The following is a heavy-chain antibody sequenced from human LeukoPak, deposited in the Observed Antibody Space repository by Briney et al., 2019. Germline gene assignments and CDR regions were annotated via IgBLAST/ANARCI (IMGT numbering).Heavy chain of an antibody. V-gene: IGHV3-30*04. Sequence: GGSLRLSCAASGFTFNSYARKWVRQAPGKGLEWLAVVLSDGSDQYYGDSVQGRFTVSRDNSKNTLYLQMDNLRFEDTAVYYCARVSKPGWFDYYYMDVWGKGTTVIVSS. CDR2: VLSDGSDQ. J-gene: IGHJ6*03. CDR3: ARVSKPGWFDYYYMDV. D-gene: IGHD3-10*01. CDR1: GFTFNSYA.